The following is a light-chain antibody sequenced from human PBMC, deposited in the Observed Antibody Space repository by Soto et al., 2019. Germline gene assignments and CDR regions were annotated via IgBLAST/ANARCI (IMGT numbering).Light chain of an antibody. CDR1: QSLLHSNGYNY. CDR3: MQSLQTPLT. V-gene: IGKV2-28*01. J-gene: IGKJ4*01. CDR2: LGS. Sequence: DLVMTQSPLSLPVTPGEPASISCRSSQSLLHSNGYNYLDWYLQKPGQSPQLLIYLGSNRASGVTDRISGSGSGKDFTLRISRVEAEDVGVYYCMQSLQTPLTFGGGTKVEIK.